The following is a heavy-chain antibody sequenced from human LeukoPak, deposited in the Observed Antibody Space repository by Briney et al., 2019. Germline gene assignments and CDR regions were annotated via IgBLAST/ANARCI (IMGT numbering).Heavy chain of an antibody. CDR2: IYYSGST. CDR1: GGSISSYY. J-gene: IGHJ5*02. Sequence: SETLSLTCTVSGGSISSYYCSWFRQPPPQRLQLFRYIYYSGSTNYNPSLKSRVTISVDTSKNQFSLKLSSVTAADTAVYYCARVTYGSGSYYPFDPWGQGTLVTVSS. CDR3: ARVTYGSGSYYPFDP. D-gene: IGHD3-10*01. V-gene: IGHV4-59*01.